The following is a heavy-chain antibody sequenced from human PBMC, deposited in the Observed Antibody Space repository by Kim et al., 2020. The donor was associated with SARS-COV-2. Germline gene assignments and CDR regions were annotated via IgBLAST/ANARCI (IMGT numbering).Heavy chain of an antibody. CDR2: ISANNGNT. CDR1: GYTFTSYG. V-gene: IGHV1-18*01. D-gene: IGHD3-9*01. Sequence: ASVKVSCKASGYTFTSYGISWVRQAPGQGLEWMGWISANNGNTNNAQKLQGRVTMTTDTSTSTAYMELRSLRSDDTAVYFCARLAGGSGFDRPDYWGQGTLVTVSS. J-gene: IGHJ4*02. CDR3: ARLAGGSGFDRPDY.